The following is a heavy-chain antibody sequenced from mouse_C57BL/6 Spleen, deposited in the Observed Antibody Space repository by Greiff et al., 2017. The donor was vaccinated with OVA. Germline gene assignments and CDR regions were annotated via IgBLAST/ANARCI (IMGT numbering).Heavy chain of an antibody. CDR3: GRRGDYDVFAY. Sequence: EVQGVESGGGLVKPGGSLKLSCAASGFTFSDYGMHWVRQAPEKGLEWVAYISSGSSTIYYPYTVKGRFTISRDNAKNTLFLLMTSLGSEEAAMYYCGRRGDYDVFAYWGQGTLVTVSA. J-gene: IGHJ3*01. V-gene: IGHV5-17*01. CDR2: ISSGSSTI. D-gene: IGHD2-4*01. CDR1: GFTFSDYG.